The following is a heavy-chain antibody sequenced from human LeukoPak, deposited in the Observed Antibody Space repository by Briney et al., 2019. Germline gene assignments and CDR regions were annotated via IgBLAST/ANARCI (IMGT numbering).Heavy chain of an antibody. CDR3: ARGHGGNVDY. CDR2: ITTGSTFA. D-gene: IGHD4-23*01. J-gene: IGHJ4*02. Sequence: GGSLRLSCAASGFTFSDYYMSWIRQAPGKGLEWVSYITTGSTFANYADSVKGRFTISRDSAKNSLYLQMNSLRAEDTAVYYCARGHGGNVDYWGQGTLVTVSS. V-gene: IGHV3-11*05. CDR1: GFTFSDYY.